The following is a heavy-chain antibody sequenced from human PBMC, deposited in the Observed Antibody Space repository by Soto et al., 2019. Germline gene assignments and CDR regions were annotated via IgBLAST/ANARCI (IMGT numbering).Heavy chain of an antibody. CDR1: GFSLSTSGVS. D-gene: IGHD4-17*01. CDR3: ARATLDSGGTSEWFDP. J-gene: IGHJ5*02. V-gene: IGHV2-70*11. Sequence: SGPTLVNPTQSPTLTCTFSGFSLSTSGVSVSWIRQPPGKALEWLARIDWDDDKYYSTSLETRLTISKDTSLNQVVLTMTNMDPADTATYYCARATLDSGGTSEWFDPWGQGTLVTVSS. CDR2: IDWDDDK.